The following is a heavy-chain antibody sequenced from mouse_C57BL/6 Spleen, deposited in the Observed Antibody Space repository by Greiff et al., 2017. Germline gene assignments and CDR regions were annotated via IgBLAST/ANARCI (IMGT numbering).Heavy chain of an antibody. V-gene: IGHV1-4*01. CDR3: ARAGLLDYYAMDY. CDR1: GYTFTSYT. D-gene: IGHD2-3*01. CDR2: INPSSGYT. Sequence: QVQLKQSGAELARPGASVKMSCKASGYTFTSYTMHWVKQRPGQGLEWIGYINPSSGYTKYNQKFKDKATLTADKSSSTAYMQLSSLTSEDSAVYYCARAGLLDYYAMDYWGQGTSVTVSS. J-gene: IGHJ4*01.